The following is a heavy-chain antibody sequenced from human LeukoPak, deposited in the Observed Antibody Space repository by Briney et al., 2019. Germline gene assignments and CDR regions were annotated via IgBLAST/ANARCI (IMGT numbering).Heavy chain of an antibody. V-gene: IGHV1-18*01. CDR3: ARTRLFYSSGWYYFDY. J-gene: IGHJ4*02. Sequence: LRASVKVSCKASGYTFTSYGISWVRQAPGQGLEWMGWISAYNGNTNYAQKLQGRVTMTTDTSTSTAYMELRSLRSDDTAVYYCARTRLFYSSGWYYFDYWGQGTLVTVSS. CDR2: ISAYNGNT. CDR1: GYTFTSYG. D-gene: IGHD6-19*01.